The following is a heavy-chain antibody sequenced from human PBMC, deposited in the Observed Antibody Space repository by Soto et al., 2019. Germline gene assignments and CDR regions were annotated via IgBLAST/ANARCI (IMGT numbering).Heavy chain of an antibody. CDR3: ARQGFGPLHGLVDV. CDR1: GGSISSYY. Sequence: QVQLQESGPGLVKPSETLSLSCTVSGGSISSYYWSWFRQSPGKRMEWIGYVHHSWGSSYNPSLQRRVAISLNASKGQFSLTVTSVTATDTAVYYCARQGFGPLHGLVDVWGQGTTVTVSS. D-gene: IGHD3-10*01. V-gene: IGHV4-59*08. J-gene: IGHJ6*02. CDR2: VHHSWGS.